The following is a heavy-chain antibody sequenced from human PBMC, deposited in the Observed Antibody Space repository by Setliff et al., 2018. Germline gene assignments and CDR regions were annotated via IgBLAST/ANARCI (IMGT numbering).Heavy chain of an antibody. CDR2: INGVNGNT. V-gene: IGHV1-3*01. CDR3: ARGSRGFDY. J-gene: IGHJ4*02. Sequence: ASVKVSCKASGYTFTAYDIHWMRQAPGQSLEWMGWINGVNGNTKYSQNFQGRVTFTSDTSANTAFMELSSLTSEDTAVYFCARGSRGFDYWGQGALVTVSS. CDR1: GYTFTAYD.